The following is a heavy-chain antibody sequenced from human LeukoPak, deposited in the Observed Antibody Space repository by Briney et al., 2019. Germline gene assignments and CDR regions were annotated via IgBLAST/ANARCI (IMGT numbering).Heavy chain of an antibody. J-gene: IGHJ4*02. Sequence: GGSLRLSCAASGFTFSDYFMSWVRQAPGKGLEWLSYINGRGNYVDYAESLKGRITISRDNAKSSLYLQMNSLRAEDTAVYYCARSGIGATEIDYWGQGTLVTVSS. CDR1: GFTFSDYF. V-gene: IGHV3-11*06. CDR3: ARSGIGATEIDY. D-gene: IGHD6-13*01. CDR2: INGRGNYV.